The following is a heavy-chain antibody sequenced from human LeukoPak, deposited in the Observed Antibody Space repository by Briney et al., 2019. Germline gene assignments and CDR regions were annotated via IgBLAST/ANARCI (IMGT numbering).Heavy chain of an antibody. CDR2: IYYSGST. V-gene: IGHV4-59*01. D-gene: IGHD2-15*01. J-gene: IGHJ3*02. Sequence: SETLSLTCTVSGGSISNYYWSWIRQPPGKGLEWIGYIYYSGSTKYNPSLKSRVTISVDTSKNQFSLKLSSVTAADTAVYYCARSRSLVVGDAFDIWGQGTMVTVSS. CDR1: GGSISNYY. CDR3: ARSRSLVVGDAFDI.